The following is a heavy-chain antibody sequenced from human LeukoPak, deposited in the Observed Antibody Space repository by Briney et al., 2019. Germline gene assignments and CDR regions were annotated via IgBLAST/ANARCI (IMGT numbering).Heavy chain of an antibody. CDR2: IIPIFGTA. Sequence: ASVKVSCKASGGTFSNYAISWVRQAPGQGLEWMGGIIPIFGTANYAQKFQGRVTITADESTSTAYMELSSLRSEDTAVYYCARCKVGATRRSGVAFDIWGQGTMVTVSS. CDR1: GGTFSNYA. V-gene: IGHV1-69*13. D-gene: IGHD1-26*01. J-gene: IGHJ3*02. CDR3: ARCKVGATRRSGVAFDI.